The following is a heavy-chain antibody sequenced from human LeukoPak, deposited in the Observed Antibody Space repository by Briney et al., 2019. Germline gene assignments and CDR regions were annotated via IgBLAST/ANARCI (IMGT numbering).Heavy chain of an antibody. J-gene: IGHJ4*02. CDR2: MNPNSGNT. V-gene: IGHV1-8*01. CDR3: ARGGRRYSWGY. Sequence: ASVKVSCKASGYTFTGDYMHWVRQATGQGLEWMGWMNPNSGNTGYAQKFQGRVTMTRNTSISTAYMELSSLRSEDTAVYYCARGGRRYSWGYWGQGTLVTVSS. CDR1: GYTFTGDY. D-gene: IGHD3-16*01.